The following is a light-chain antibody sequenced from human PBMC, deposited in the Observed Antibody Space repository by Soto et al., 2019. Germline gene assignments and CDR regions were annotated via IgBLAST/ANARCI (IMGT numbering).Light chain of an antibody. Sequence: DIQMTQSPSSLSASVGDRVTITCRASQGISNYLAWYQQKPGKVPKLLIYAASTLQSVVPSRFSGRGSGTDFTLTIICLQPEDVATYYCQKYNSAPWTFGQGTQVEIK. V-gene: IGKV1-27*01. J-gene: IGKJ1*01. CDR3: QKYNSAPWT. CDR2: AAS. CDR1: QGISNY.